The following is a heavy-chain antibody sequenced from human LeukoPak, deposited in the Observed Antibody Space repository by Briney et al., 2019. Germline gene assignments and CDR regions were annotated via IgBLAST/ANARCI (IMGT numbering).Heavy chain of an antibody. V-gene: IGHV1-46*01. Sequence: GASVKVSCKASGYTFTSYYMHWVRQAPGQGLEWMGIINPSGGSTSYAQKFQGRVTMTRDTSISTAYTELSRLRSDDTAVYYCARDHFDCSSTSCYPSVDVWGKGTTVTISS. CDR1: GYTFTSYY. J-gene: IGHJ6*04. CDR3: ARDHFDCSSTSCYPSVDV. CDR2: INPSGGST. D-gene: IGHD2-2*01.